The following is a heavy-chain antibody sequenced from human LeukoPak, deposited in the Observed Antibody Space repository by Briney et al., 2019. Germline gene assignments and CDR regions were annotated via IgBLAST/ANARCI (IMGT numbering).Heavy chain of an antibody. Sequence: SETLSLTCSVSGASVSSGGSYWTWIRQHPGKGLEWIGYIYYSGYTFYSPSLKNRFFISLDTSKNHFSLKFNAVAAADTAVYYCARGGFSGSGSLFDSWGQGTLVTVSS. J-gene: IGHJ4*02. CDR1: GASVSSGGSY. CDR3: ARGGFSGSGSLFDS. CDR2: IYYSGYT. D-gene: IGHD3-10*01. V-gene: IGHV4-31*03.